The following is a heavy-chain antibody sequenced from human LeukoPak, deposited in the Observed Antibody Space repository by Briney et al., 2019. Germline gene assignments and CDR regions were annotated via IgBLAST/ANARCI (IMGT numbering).Heavy chain of an antibody. CDR2: INSDVRKT. D-gene: IGHD3-10*01. CDR3: GRGMRDYYGLDY. Sequence: GGSLRLSCAASGFIFSSFWMHWVRQVPGKGLVWVSHINSDVRKTDYADSVRGRFTISRDNAKNTLYLQMNRLTVEDTAVYHCGRGMRDYYGLDYWGQGILVTVSS. CDR1: GFIFSSFW. J-gene: IGHJ4*02. V-gene: IGHV3-74*01.